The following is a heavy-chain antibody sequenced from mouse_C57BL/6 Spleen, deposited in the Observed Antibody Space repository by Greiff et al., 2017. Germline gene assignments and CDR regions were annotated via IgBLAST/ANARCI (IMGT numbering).Heavy chain of an antibody. CDR2: IDPSDSYT. CDR1: GYTFTSYW. CDR3: ARSGGYYGSSYAWFAY. V-gene: IGHV1-50*01. Sequence: VKQSCKASGYTFTSYWMQWVKQRPGQGLEWIGEIDPSDSYTNYNQKFKGKATLTVDTSSSTAYMQLSSLTSEDSAVYYCARSGGYYGSSYAWFAYWGQGTLVTVSA. J-gene: IGHJ3*01. D-gene: IGHD1-1*01.